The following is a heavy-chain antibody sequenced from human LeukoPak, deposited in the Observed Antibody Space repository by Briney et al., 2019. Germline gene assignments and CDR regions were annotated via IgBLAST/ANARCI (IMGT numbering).Heavy chain of an antibody. CDR3: AKDLEQSYSGWSTSYDA. D-gene: IGHD6-19*01. Sequence: GGSLRLSCSASGFTFSSYAMSWVRQVPGKRLEWVSAISSGAGTTGYADSVKGRFTISRVNSKSTIYLQMNSLRAEDTAIYYCAKDLEQSYSGWSTSYDAWGQGTLVTVSS. CDR2: ISSGAGTT. J-gene: IGHJ5*02. V-gene: IGHV3-23*01. CDR1: GFTFSSYA.